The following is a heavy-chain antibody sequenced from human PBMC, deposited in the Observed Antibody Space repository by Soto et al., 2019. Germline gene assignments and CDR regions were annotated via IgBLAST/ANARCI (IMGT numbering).Heavy chain of an antibody. V-gene: IGHV4-4*02. J-gene: IGHJ4*02. CDR3: ASRDPGTSVDY. CDR2: IYRTGST. Sequence: LSLTCAGSGASFTSNDWWTWVRQPPGRGLEWIREIYRTGSTNYNPSLKSRVTISLDKSENQFSLKVTSLTAADTAVYYCASRDPGTSVDYWGQGTLVTVSS. D-gene: IGHD1-7*01. CDR1: GASFTSNDW.